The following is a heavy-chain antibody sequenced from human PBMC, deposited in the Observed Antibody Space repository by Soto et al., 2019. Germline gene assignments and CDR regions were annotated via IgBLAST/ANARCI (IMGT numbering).Heavy chain of an antibody. CDR2: IKNDGSER. CDR3: AGGTGYIIGH. J-gene: IGHJ4*02. Sequence: EVQLVESGGGLVQPGGSLRLSCVASEFTFTHYWMNWVRQAPGKGLEWVANIKNDGSERHYVDSVKGRFTISRDNARNTLYLQMSGLRAEDTGFYYCAGGTGYIIGHWGQGTLVTVSS. D-gene: IGHD3-9*01. V-gene: IGHV3-7*05. CDR1: EFTFTHYW.